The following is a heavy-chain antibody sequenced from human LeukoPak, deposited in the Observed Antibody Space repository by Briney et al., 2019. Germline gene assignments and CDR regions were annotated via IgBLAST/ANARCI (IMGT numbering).Heavy chain of an antibody. CDR3: ARDSGFGEEADY. D-gene: IGHD3-10*01. CDR2: IYHSGST. CDR1: GYSISSGYY. V-gene: IGHV4-38-2*02. Sequence: SETLSLTCTVSGYSISSGYYWGWIRQPPGKGLAWIGSIYHSGSTYYNPSLKSRVTISVDTSKNQFSLKLSSVTAADTAVYYCARDSGFGEEADYWGQGTLVTVSS. J-gene: IGHJ4*02.